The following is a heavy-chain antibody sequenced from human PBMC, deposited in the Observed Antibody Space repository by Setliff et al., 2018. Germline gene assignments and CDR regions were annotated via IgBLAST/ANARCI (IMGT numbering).Heavy chain of an antibody. CDR1: GYTFIDYY. V-gene: IGHV1-2*02. CDR2: INLHGGGT. J-gene: IGHJ6*04. Sequence: ASVKVSCKASGYTFIDYYMHWVRQAPGQGLEWMGWINLHGGGTNYAQNFQGRVTMTMDTSISTAYMELSGLRSDDTALYYCTPSVATITAGDVEASDVWGKGTPVTVSS. D-gene: IGHD3-16*01. CDR3: TPSVATITAGDVEASDV.